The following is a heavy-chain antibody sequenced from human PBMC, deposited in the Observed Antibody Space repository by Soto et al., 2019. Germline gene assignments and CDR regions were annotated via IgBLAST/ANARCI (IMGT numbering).Heavy chain of an antibody. D-gene: IGHD3-16*01. Sequence: VQLVQSGAEVKKPGSSVKVSCKASGGTFSSYSINWVRQAPGQGLEWMGGIIPIFGTANYAQKFQGRVTLTADESTSTAHMELSSLRNEDTAVYYCARPFQSWPGGWYFDFWGRGTLVTVSS. V-gene: IGHV1-69*01. J-gene: IGHJ2*01. CDR1: GGTFSSYS. CDR3: ARPFQSWPGGWYFDF. CDR2: IIPIFGTA.